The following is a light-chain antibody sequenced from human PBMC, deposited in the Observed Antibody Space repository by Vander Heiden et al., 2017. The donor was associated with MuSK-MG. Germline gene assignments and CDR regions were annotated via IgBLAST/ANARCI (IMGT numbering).Light chain of an antibody. CDR2: RNN. Sequence: QSVLTQPPSASGTPGQRVTISCSGSSSNIGSNYVYWYQQLPGTAPKLLIYRNNQRPSGVPDRFSGSKSDTSASLAISGLWSEDEADYYCAAWDDSRSTWVFGGGTKLTVL. CDR3: AAWDDSRSTWV. V-gene: IGLV1-47*03. CDR1: SSNIGSNY. J-gene: IGLJ3*02.